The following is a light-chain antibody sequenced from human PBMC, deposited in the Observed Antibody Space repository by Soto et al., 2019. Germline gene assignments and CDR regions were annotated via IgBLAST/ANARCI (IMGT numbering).Light chain of an antibody. CDR3: QHYGSSPYT. CDR1: QTVNSRY. CDR2: GAS. V-gene: IGKV3-20*01. J-gene: IGKJ2*01. Sequence: EIVLTQSPGTLSFSPGERATLSCGASQTVNSRYLAWYQQKVGQAPRLLIYGASRRASGIPERFSGSGSGTHFTLTINKMEPEDFAVYYCQHYGSSPYTFGQGTKVDIK.